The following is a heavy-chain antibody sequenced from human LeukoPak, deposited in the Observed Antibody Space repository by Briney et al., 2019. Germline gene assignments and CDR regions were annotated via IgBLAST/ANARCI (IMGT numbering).Heavy chain of an antibody. J-gene: IGHJ4*02. CDR2: ISSSSSYI. V-gene: IGHV3-21*01. CDR1: GFTFSSYS. Sequence: PGGSLRLSCAASGFTFSSYSMNWVRQAPGKGLDWVSSISSSSSYIYYADSVKGRFTISRDNAKNSLYLQMNSLRAEDTAVYYCARDRPMYYYGSSGYWDYWGQGTLVTVSS. D-gene: IGHD3-22*01. CDR3: ARDRPMYYYGSSGYWDY.